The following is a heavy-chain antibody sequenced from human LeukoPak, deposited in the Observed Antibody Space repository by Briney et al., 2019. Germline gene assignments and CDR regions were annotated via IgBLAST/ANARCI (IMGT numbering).Heavy chain of an antibody. CDR2: ISSSSSYI. CDR1: GFTFSSYS. D-gene: IGHD6-19*01. J-gene: IGHJ4*02. V-gene: IGHV3-21*01. CDR3: ARVGLSYSSGWYGDYFDY. Sequence: GGSLRLSCAASGFTFSSYSMNWVRQAPGKGLEWVSSISSSSSYIYYADSVKGRFTISRDNAKNSLYLQMNSLRAEDTAVYYCARVGLSYSSGWYGDYFDYWGQGTLVTVSS.